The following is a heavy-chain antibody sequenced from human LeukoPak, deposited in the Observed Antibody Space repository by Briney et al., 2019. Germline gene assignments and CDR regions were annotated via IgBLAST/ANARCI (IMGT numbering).Heavy chain of an antibody. Sequence: SETLSLTCTVSGGSTSSSSYYWGWIRQPPGKGLEWIGTIYYSGSTYYSASLRSRVTISVDTSKNQFSLNLSSVTAADTAVYYCARDRRYYDSGWFDPWGQGTLVTVSS. D-gene: IGHD3-22*01. CDR1: GGSTSSSSYY. J-gene: IGHJ5*02. V-gene: IGHV4-39*07. CDR2: IYYSGST. CDR3: ARDRRYYDSGWFDP.